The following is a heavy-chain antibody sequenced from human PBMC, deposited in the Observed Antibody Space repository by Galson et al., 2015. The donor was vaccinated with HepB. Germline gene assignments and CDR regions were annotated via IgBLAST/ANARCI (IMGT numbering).Heavy chain of an antibody. CDR3: TRLGDLSGYSNS. D-gene: IGHD6-13*01. Sequence: SLRLSCAASGFTFSGSAIHWVRQTSGKGLEWVGRIRSKASNYATAYAASLKGRFTISRDDSKNTAYLHIKSLKTEDTAVYYCTRLGDLSGYSNSWGQGTLVTVSS. CDR1: GFTFSGSA. V-gene: IGHV3-73*01. J-gene: IGHJ4*02. CDR2: IRSKASNYAT.